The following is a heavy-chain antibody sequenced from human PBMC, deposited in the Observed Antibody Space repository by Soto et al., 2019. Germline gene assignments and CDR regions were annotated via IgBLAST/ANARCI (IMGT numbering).Heavy chain of an antibody. Sequence: QVQLVQSGAEVKKPGASVKVSCKASGYTFTSYAMHWVRQAPGQRLEWMGWINAGNGNTKYSQKFQGRVTITRDTSASTAYMERSSLRSEDTAVYYCARSCSSTSCYSPYYYYYMDVWVKETTVTVSS. CDR1: GYTFTSYA. J-gene: IGHJ6*03. CDR3: ARSCSSTSCYSPYYYYYMDV. CDR2: INAGNGNT. V-gene: IGHV1-3*01. D-gene: IGHD2-2*02.